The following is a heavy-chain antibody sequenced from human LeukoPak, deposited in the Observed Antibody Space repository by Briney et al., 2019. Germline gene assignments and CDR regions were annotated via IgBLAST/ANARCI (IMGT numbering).Heavy chain of an antibody. CDR1: GFTFSNYW. D-gene: IGHD3-10*01. V-gene: IGHV3-7*04. CDR2: IKQDGSQK. CDR3: ARDLWGGSGSGYDY. J-gene: IGHJ4*02. Sequence: GGSLRLSCAASGFTFSNYWMTWVRQAPGKGLEWVANIKQDGSQKYCVDSVKGRFTISRDNAKNSLFLQMTSLRAEDTAVYYCARDLWGGSGSGYDYWGQGTLVTVSS.